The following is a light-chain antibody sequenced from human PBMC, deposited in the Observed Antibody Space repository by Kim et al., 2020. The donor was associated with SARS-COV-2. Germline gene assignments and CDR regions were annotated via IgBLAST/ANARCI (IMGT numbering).Light chain of an antibody. CDR1: QSVSSH. Sequence: SPGERATLSCRASQSVSSHLAWYQQKPGQAPRLLISNASTRAPGIPARFSGSGSGTEFTLTIISLQSEDSAIYYCQQYNNWPPLTFGGGTKVDIK. J-gene: IGKJ4*01. CDR3: QQYNNWPPLT. V-gene: IGKV3-15*01. CDR2: NAS.